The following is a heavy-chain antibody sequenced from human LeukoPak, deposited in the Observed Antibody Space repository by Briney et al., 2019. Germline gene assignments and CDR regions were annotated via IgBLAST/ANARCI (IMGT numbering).Heavy chain of an antibody. D-gene: IGHD1-1*01. CDR1: GGSISSSSYY. CDR3: AKDIGARTVNY. CDR2: IYYSGST. Sequence: SETLSLTCTVSGGSISSSSYYWGWIRQPPGKGLEWIGSIYYSGSTYYNPSLKSRVTISVDKSKNQLSLKLTSVTAADTAIYYCAKDIGARTVNYWGQGTLVIVSS. V-gene: IGHV4-39*07. J-gene: IGHJ4*02.